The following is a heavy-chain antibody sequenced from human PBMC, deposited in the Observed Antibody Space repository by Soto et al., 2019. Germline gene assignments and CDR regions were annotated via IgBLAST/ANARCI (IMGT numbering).Heavy chain of an antibody. CDR2: INPYNGNT. CDR3: ARDWFGIDY. J-gene: IGHJ4*01. V-gene: IGHV1-18*01. CDR1: GYTFTSYG. Sequence: QVQLVQSGAAVKKPGASVKVSCKASGYTFTSYGSSWVRQAPGQGLEWMGWINPYNGNTNYAQKLQGRVTMTTDASTNTAYMELRSRRADDTAVYYCARDWFGIDYWGHGTLVPVS. D-gene: IGHD3-16*01.